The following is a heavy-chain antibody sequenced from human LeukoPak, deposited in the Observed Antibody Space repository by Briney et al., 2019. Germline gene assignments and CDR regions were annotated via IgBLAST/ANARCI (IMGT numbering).Heavy chain of an antibody. Sequence: ASVKVSCKASGYTFTSYYLHWVRQAPGQGLEWMGIINPSGGSTSYAQKFQGRVTMTRDMSTSTVYMELSSLRSEDTAVYYCAREVVGANRFDYWGQGTLVTVSS. J-gene: IGHJ4*02. V-gene: IGHV1-46*01. CDR3: AREVVGANRFDY. CDR2: INPSGGST. D-gene: IGHD1-26*01. CDR1: GYTFTSYY.